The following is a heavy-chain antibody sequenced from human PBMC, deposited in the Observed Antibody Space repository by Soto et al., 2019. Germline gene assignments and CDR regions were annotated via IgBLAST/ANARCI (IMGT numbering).Heavy chain of an antibody. Sequence: GGSLRLSCAASGFTFSDYYMSWIRQAPGKGLEWVSYISSSGSTIYYADSVKGRFTISRDNAKNSLYLQMNSLRAEDTAVYYCARVEIAAAGTREDAFDIWGQGTMVTVSS. CDR2: ISSSGSTI. CDR3: ARVEIAAAGTREDAFDI. CDR1: GFTFSDYY. D-gene: IGHD6-13*01. V-gene: IGHV3-11*01. J-gene: IGHJ3*02.